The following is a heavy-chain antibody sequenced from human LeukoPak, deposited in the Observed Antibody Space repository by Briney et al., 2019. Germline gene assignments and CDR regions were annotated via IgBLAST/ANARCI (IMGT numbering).Heavy chain of an antibody. D-gene: IGHD6-13*01. CDR1: Y. V-gene: IGHV4-39*01. CDR3: ARLRGYTSSARGYVEY. J-gene: IGHJ4*02. CDR2: IYYRGST. Sequence: YWGWIRXXXXXXREWIGSIYYRGSTYYDPSLKSRVTISVDTSKNQFSLKLSSVTAADTAVYYCARLRGYTSSARGYVEYWGQGTLVTVSS.